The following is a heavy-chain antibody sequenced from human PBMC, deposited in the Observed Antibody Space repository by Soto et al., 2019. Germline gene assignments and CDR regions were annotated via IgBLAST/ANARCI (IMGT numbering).Heavy chain of an antibody. J-gene: IGHJ3*02. CDR2: ISSSSSYI. CDR3: ARDEPPVVVTADAFDI. D-gene: IGHD2-21*02. CDR1: GFTFSSYS. Sequence: GGSLRLSCAASGFTFSSYSMNWVRQAPGKGLEWVSSISSSSSYIYYADSVKGRFTISRDNAKNSLYLQMNSLRAEDTAVYNCARDEPPVVVTADAFDIWGQGTMVTVSS. V-gene: IGHV3-21*01.